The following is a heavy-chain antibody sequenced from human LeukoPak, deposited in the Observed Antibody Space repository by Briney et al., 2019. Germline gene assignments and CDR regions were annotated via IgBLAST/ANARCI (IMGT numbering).Heavy chain of an antibody. J-gene: IGHJ4*02. Sequence: GGSLRLSCTASGFTFSTYGMHWVRQAPGKGLEWVAVIWYDGTNKYYADSVKGRFTIFRDNSKNTLYLQMNSLRAEDTAVYYCAKEGDSYGYNYWGQGTLVTVSS. D-gene: IGHD5-18*01. CDR3: AKEGDSYGYNY. V-gene: IGHV3-33*06. CDR2: IWYDGTNK. CDR1: GFTFSTYG.